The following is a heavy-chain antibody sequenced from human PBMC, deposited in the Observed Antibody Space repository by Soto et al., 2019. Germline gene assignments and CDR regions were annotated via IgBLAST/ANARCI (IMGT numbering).Heavy chain of an antibody. CDR2: IIPIFGTA. D-gene: IGHD3-22*01. J-gene: IGHJ4*02. Sequence: GASVKVSCKASGGTFSSYAISWVRQAPGQGLEWMGGIIPIFGTANYAQKFQGRVTITADESTSTAYMELSSLRSEDTAVYYCARSTYDSSGYYHDPHFDYWGQGTLVTVSS. CDR3: ARSTYDSSGYYHDPHFDY. V-gene: IGHV1-69*13. CDR1: GGTFSSYA.